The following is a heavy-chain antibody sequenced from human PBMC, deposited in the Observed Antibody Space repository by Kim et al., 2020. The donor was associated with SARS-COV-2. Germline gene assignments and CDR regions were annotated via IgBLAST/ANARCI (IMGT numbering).Heavy chain of an antibody. CDR1: GGSISSGSYY. J-gene: IGHJ5*02. CDR2: IYTSGST. Sequence: SETLSLTCTVSGGSISSGSYYWSWIRQPAGKGLEWIGRIYTSGSTNYNPSLKSRVTISVDTSKNQFSLKLSSVTATDTAVYYCARDDKWGWFDPWGQGTLVTVSS. V-gene: IGHV4-61*02. D-gene: IGHD7-27*01. CDR3: ARDDKWGWFDP.